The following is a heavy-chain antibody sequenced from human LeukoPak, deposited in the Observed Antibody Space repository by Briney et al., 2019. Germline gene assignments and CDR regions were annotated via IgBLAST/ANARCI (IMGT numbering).Heavy chain of an antibody. J-gene: IGHJ4*02. V-gene: IGHV3-21*01. Sequence: GGSLRLSCAASGFTFSSYTMNWVRQAPGKGLEWVSIISSGSSYIHYADSVKGRFTISRDNAKNSLYLQMNSLRAEDTAVYYCARGGSHDYGDYVNDYWGQGTLVTVSS. CDR1: GFTFSSYT. CDR3: ARGGSHDYGDYVNDY. CDR2: ISSGSSYI. D-gene: IGHD4-17*01.